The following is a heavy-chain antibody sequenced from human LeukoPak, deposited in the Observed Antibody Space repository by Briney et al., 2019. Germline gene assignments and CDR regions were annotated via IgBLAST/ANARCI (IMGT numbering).Heavy chain of an antibody. V-gene: IGHV3-11*01. D-gene: IGHD3-22*01. J-gene: IGHJ5*02. CDR2: ISSSGSNI. CDR1: GFTFSDYY. CDR3: ARDRYYDSSGYYYP. Sequence: PGGSLRLSCAASGFTFSDYYMSWIRQAPGKGLVWVSYISSSGSNIYYAVSVKGRFTISRDNAKNSLYLQMNSLRAEDTAVYYCARDRYYDSSGYYYPWGQGTLVTVSS.